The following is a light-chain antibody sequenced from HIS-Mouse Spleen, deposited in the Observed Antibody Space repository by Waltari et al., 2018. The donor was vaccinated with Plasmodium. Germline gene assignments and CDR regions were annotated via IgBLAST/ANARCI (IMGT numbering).Light chain of an antibody. J-gene: IGKJ4*01. CDR1: QRVSSY. Sequence: ATLPCRASQRVSSYLAWYQQKPGQAPRLLIYDASNRANGIPARFSGSGSGTDLTLTISSLEPEDFAVYYCQQRSNWPRVLTFGGGTKVEIK. CDR2: DAS. CDR3: QQRSNWPRVLT. V-gene: IGKV3-11*01.